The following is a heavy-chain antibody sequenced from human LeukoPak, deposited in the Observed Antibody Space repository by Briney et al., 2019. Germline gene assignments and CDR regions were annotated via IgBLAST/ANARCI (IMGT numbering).Heavy chain of an antibody. CDR2: IKQDGSEK. CDR3: ARIDLGFWSAQDY. CDR1: GFTFSSYW. Sequence: GGSLRLSCAASGFTFSSYWMSWVRQAPGKGLEWVANIKQDGSEKYYVDSVKGRFTISRDNAKNSLYLQMNSLRAEDTAVYYCARIDLGFWSAQDYWGQGTLVTVSS. D-gene: IGHD3-3*01. J-gene: IGHJ4*02. V-gene: IGHV3-7*01.